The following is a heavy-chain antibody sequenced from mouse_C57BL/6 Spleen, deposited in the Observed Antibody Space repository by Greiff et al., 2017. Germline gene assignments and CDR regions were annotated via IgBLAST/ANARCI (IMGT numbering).Heavy chain of an antibody. CDR2: INPSNGGT. V-gene: IGHV1-53*01. J-gene: IGHJ4*01. CDR3: ARYHYDYAMYD. D-gene: IGHD1-2*01. CDR1: GYTFTSYW. Sequence: QVQLQQPGTELVKPGASVKLSCKASGYTFTSYWMHWVKQRPGQGLEWIGNINPSNGGTNYNEKFKSKATLTVDKSSSTAYMQLSRLTSEVSAVYYCARYHYDYAMYDWGQGISVTVAS.